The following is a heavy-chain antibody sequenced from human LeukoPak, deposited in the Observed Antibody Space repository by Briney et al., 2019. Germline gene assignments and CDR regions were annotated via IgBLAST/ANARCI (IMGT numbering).Heavy chain of an antibody. D-gene: IGHD3-3*01. J-gene: IGHJ4*02. Sequence: SETLSLTCTVSGYSISTGYYWAWIRQPPGQGLEWIGTFYHSGSTYYNPSLKSRVTISVDTAKNQFSLRLSSVTAADTAVYYCARVGEYDFWSGHDETLFDYWGQGTLVTVSA. CDR1: GYSISTGYY. CDR2: FYHSGST. CDR3: ARVGEYDFWSGHDETLFDY. V-gene: IGHV4-38-2*02.